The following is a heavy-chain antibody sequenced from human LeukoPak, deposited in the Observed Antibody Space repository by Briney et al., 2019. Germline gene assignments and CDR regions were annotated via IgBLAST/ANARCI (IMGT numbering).Heavy chain of an antibody. V-gene: IGHV3-48*03. CDR1: GFTYSSYE. J-gene: IGHJ4*02. Sequence: GGSLRLSCAASGFTYSSYEMNWVRQAPGKGLEWVSYISSSGSTIYYADSVKGRFTISRDNAKNSLYLQMNSLRAEDTAVYYCARAGGRWLPISHFDYWGQGTLVTVSS. CDR3: ARAGGRWLPISHFDY. CDR2: ISSSGSTI. D-gene: IGHD5-24*01.